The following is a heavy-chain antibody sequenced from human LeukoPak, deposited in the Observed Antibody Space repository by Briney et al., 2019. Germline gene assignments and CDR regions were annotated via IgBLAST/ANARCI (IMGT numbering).Heavy chain of an antibody. Sequence: PSETLSLTCTVSGGSISSYYWSWIRQPPGKGLEWIGYIYYSGSTNYNPSLKSRVTISVDTSKNQFSLKLSSVTAADTAVYYCARRVSPYDSMDVWGQGTTVTVSS. CDR3: ARRVSPYDSMDV. CDR1: GGSISSYY. CDR2: IYYSGST. V-gene: IGHV4-59*08. J-gene: IGHJ6*02. D-gene: IGHD3-22*01.